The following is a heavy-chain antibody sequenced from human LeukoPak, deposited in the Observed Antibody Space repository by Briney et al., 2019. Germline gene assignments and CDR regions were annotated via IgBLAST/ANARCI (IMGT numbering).Heavy chain of an antibody. CDR1: GYTLTELS. V-gene: IGHV1-2*02. D-gene: IGHD4-11*01. J-gene: IGHJ5*02. Sequence: ASVKVSCKVSGYTLTELSMHWVRQAPGQGLEWMGWINPNSGGTNYAQKFQGRVTMTRDTSISTAYMELSRLRSDDTAVYYCARTYRPDNWFDPWGQGTLVTVSS. CDR3: ARTYRPDNWFDP. CDR2: INPNSGGT.